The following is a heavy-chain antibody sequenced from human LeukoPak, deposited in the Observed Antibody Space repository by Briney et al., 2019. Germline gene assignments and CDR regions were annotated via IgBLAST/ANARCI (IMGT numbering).Heavy chain of an antibody. CDR2: ISSSGSTI. CDR3: AELGITMIRGV. V-gene: IGHV3-48*03. D-gene: IGHD3-22*01. J-gene: IGHJ6*03. Sequence: PGGSLRLSCAASGFTFSSYEMNWVRQAPGKGLEWVSYISSSGSTIYYADSVKGRFTISRDNAKHSLYLQMNSLRAEDTAVYYCAELGITMIRGVWGKGRTVTIS. CDR1: GFTFSSYE.